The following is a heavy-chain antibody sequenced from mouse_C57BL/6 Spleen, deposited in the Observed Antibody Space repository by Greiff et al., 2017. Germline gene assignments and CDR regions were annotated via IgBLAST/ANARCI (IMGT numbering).Heavy chain of an antibody. J-gene: IGHJ4*01. CDR1: GYTFTDYN. Sequence: EVQLQQSGPELVKPGASVKIPCKASGYTFTDYNMDWVKQSHGKSLEWIGDINPNNGGTIYNQKFKGKATLTVDKSSSTAYMELRSLTSEDTAVYYCARKEATYYGNYFGPMDYWGQGTSVTVSS. CDR3: ARKEATYYGNYFGPMDY. CDR2: INPNNGGT. V-gene: IGHV1-18*01. D-gene: IGHD2-10*01.